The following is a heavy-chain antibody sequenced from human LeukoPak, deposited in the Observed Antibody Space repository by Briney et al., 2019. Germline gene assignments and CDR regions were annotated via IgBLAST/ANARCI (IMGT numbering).Heavy chain of an antibody. CDR1: GLTFSRNY. CDR2: IDSDGSST. V-gene: IGHV3-74*01. CDR3: ARTISYYMDV. D-gene: IGHD3-9*01. Sequence: GGSLRLSCAASGLTFSRNYMHWVRQAPGKGLVWVSRIDSDGSSTRYADFVKGRFTISRDNAKNTLYLQLTSLKAEDTAVYYCARTISYYMDVWGKGTTVTISS. J-gene: IGHJ6*03.